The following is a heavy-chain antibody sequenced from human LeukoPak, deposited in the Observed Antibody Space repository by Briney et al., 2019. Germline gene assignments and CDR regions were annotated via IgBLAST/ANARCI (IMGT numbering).Heavy chain of an antibody. V-gene: IGHV3-66*02. CDR3: ARDSPEYSSGPPVDY. CDR1: GFTVSSNY. Sequence: GGSLRLSCAASGFTVSSNYMSWVRQAPGKGLEWVSVIYSGGSTYYADSVKGRFTVSRENSKNTLYLQMNSMRAEDTAVYYCARDSPEYSSGPPVDYWGQGTLVTVSS. J-gene: IGHJ4*02. D-gene: IGHD6-19*01. CDR2: IYSGGST.